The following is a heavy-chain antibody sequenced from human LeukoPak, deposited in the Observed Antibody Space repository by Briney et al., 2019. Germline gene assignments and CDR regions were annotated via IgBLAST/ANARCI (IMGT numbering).Heavy chain of an antibody. J-gene: IGHJ4*02. V-gene: IGHV3-30*18. Sequence: GGSLRLSCAASGFTLSSYGMHWVRQAPGKGLEWVAVISYDGSNKYYADSVKGRFTISRDNSKNTLYLQMNSLRAEDTAVYYCAKDFGDGYNYHFDYWGQGTLVTVSS. CDR1: GFTLSSYG. D-gene: IGHD5-24*01. CDR3: AKDFGDGYNYHFDY. CDR2: ISYDGSNK.